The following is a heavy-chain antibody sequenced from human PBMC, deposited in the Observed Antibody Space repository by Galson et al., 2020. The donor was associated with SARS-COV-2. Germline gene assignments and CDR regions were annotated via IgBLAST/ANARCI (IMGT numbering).Heavy chain of an antibody. CDR3: ARMADGYGGYDYGSSPFDY. Sequence: SGPTLAKPTQTLTLTCTFSGFPLTTSGMGVTWIRQPPGKALEWLAPIDWDDDKYYSTSLRTRLTISRDTSKNQVFLTMTNMNPVDTATYYCARMADGYGGYDYGSSPFDYWGQGTLVTVSS. V-gene: IGHV2-70*01. J-gene: IGHJ4*02. CDR1: GFPLTTSGMG. D-gene: IGHD5-12*01. CDR2: IDWDDDK.